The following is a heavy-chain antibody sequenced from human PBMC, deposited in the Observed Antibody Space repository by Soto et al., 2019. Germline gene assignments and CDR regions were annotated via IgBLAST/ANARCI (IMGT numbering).Heavy chain of an antibody. Sequence: QVQLVESGGGVVQPGRSLRLSCAASGFTFSSYAMHWVRQAPGKGLEWVAVISYDGSNKYYADSVKGRFTISRDNSKNTLYLQMNSLRAEDTAVYYCAKSPGGGDSGGGMDVWGQGTTVTVSS. CDR1: GFTFSSYA. CDR3: AKSPGGGDSGGGMDV. CDR2: ISYDGSNK. J-gene: IGHJ6*02. V-gene: IGHV3-30-3*02. D-gene: IGHD4-17*01.